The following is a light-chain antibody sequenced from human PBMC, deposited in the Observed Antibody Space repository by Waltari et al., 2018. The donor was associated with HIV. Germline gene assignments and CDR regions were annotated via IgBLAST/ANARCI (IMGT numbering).Light chain of an antibody. CDR3: QQYGSSPRRT. CDR1: QSVSSSY. V-gene: IGKV3-20*01. CDR2: GAS. J-gene: IGKJ2*01. Sequence: EIVLTQSPGTLSLSTGERATLSCRASQSVSSSYLAWYQQKPGQAPRLLIYGASSRATGIPDRFSGSGSGTDFTLTISRLEPEDFAVYYCQQYGSSPRRTFGQGTKLEIK.